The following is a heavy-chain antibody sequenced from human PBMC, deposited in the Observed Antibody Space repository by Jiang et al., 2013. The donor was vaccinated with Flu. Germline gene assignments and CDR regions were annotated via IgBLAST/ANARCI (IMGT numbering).Heavy chain of an antibody. J-gene: IGHJ1*01. CDR2: IWYDGSNK. V-gene: IGHV3-33*01. CDR3: ARDHLGTQVGYFQH. Sequence: SGGGVVQPGRSLRLSCAASGFTFSSYGMHWVRQAPGKGLEWVAVIWYDGSNKYYADSVKGRFTISRDNSKNTLYLQMNSLRAEDTAVYYCARDHLGTQVGYFQHWGQGTLVTVSS. CDR1: GFTFSSYG. D-gene: IGHD1-26*01.